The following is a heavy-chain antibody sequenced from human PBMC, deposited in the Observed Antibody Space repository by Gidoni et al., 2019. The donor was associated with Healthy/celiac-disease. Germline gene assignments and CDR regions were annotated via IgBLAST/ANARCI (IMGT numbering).Heavy chain of an antibody. CDR2: INPNSGGT. CDR3: ARDSGPYNWNEEGDAFDI. CDR1: GYTFTGYY. V-gene: IGHV1-2*04. J-gene: IGHJ3*02. D-gene: IGHD1-1*01. Sequence: QVQLVQSGAEEKKPGASVKVSCKASGYTFTGYYMHWVRQSPVQGLEWMGWINPNSGGTNYAQKFQGWVTMTRDTSISTAYMELSRLRSDDTAVYYCARDSGPYNWNEEGDAFDIWGQGTMVTVSS.